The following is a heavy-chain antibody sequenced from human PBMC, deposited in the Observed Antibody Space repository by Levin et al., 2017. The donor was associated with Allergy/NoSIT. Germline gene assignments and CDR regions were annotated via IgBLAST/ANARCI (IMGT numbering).Heavy chain of an antibody. CDR2: ISSSSSYI. Sequence: GGSLRLSCAASGFTFSSYSMNWVRQAPGKGLEWVSSISSSSSYIYYADSVKGRFTISRDNAKNSLYLQMNSLRAEDTAVYYCAFNSGYDDWYFDRWGRGTLVTVSS. J-gene: IGHJ2*01. D-gene: IGHD5-12*01. CDR3: AFNSGYDDWYFDR. V-gene: IGHV3-21*01. CDR1: GFTFSSYS.